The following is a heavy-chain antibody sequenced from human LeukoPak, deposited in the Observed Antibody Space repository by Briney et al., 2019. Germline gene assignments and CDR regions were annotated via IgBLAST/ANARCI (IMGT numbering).Heavy chain of an antibody. V-gene: IGHV4-34*01. D-gene: IGHD3-22*01. J-gene: IGHJ4*02. CDR2: INHSGST. CDR3: ARFTMYYYDSSGYPTPGLFDY. Sequence: SETLSLTCAVYGGSFSGYYWSWIRQPPGKGLEWIGEINHSGSTNYNPSLKSRVTISVNTSKNQFSLKLSSVTAADTAVYYCARFTMYYYDSSGYPTPGLFDYWGQGTLVTVSS. CDR1: GGSFSGYY.